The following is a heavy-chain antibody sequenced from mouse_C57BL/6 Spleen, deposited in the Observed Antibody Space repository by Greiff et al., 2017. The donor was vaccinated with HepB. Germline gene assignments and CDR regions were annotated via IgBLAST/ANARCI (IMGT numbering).Heavy chain of an antibody. CDR3: TRDSSGYVRAMDY. CDR2: ISSGGDYI. Sequence: EVQVVESGAGLVKPGGSLKLSCAASGFTFSSYAMSWVRQTPEKRLEWVAYISSGGDYIYYADTVKGRFTISRDNARNTLYLQMSSLKSEDTAMYYCTRDSSGYVRAMDYWGQGTSVTVSS. J-gene: IGHJ4*01. V-gene: IGHV5-9-1*02. D-gene: IGHD3-2*02. CDR1: GFTFSSYA.